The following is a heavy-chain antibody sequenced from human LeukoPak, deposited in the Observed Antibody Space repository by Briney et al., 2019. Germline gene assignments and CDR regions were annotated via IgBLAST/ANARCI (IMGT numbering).Heavy chain of an antibody. D-gene: IGHD3-3*02. CDR3: TTMGIFGVVIRDF. Sequence: GGSLRLSCAASGFTFSSYSMNWVRQAPGKGLEWVGRIKSKIDGGTIDYAALVKGRFTISRDDSKNTLYLQMNSLKTEDTALYYCTTMGIFGVVIRDFWGQGTLVTVSS. CDR2: IKSKIDGGTI. J-gene: IGHJ4*02. V-gene: IGHV3-15*01. CDR1: GFTFSSYS.